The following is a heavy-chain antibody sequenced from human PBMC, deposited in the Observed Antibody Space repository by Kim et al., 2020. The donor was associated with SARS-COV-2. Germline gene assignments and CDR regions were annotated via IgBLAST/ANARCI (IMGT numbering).Heavy chain of an antibody. V-gene: IGHV4-31*03. Sequence: SETLSLTCTVYGGSISSGGYYWSWIRQHPGKGLEWIGYIYYSGSTYYNPSLKSRVTISVDTSKNQFSLKLSSVTAADTAVYYCARGRAEGENWFDPWGQGTLVTVSS. CDR1: GGSISSGGYY. CDR2: IYYSGST. D-gene: IGHD3-10*01. CDR3: ARGRAEGENWFDP. J-gene: IGHJ5*02.